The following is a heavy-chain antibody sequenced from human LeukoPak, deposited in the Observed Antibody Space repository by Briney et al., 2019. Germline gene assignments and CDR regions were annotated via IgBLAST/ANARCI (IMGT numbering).Heavy chain of an antibody. D-gene: IGHD6-19*01. CDR3: ARLPIRSLMYSSGPPDY. CDR1: GGSISSSSYY. V-gene: IGHV4-39*01. Sequence: SETLSLTCTVSGGSISSSSYYWGWIRQPPGKGLEWIGSIYYSGSTYYNPSLKSRVTISVDTSKNQFSLKLSSVTAADTAWYYCARLPIRSLMYSSGPPDYWGRGTRVTVPS. J-gene: IGHJ4*02. CDR2: IYYSGST.